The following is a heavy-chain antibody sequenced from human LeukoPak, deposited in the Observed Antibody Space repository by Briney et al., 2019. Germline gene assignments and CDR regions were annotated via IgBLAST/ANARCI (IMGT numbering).Heavy chain of an antibody. CDR2: INHSGST. CDR3: ARESGTSSSNWFDP. CDR1: GGSLSGYY. V-gene: IGHV4-34*01. D-gene: IGHD2-2*01. Sequence: SSETLSLTCAVYGGSLSGYYWSWIRQPPGKGLEWIGEINHSGSTNYNPSLKSRVTMSVDTPKNQFSLKLSSVTAADTAVYYCARESGTSSSNWFDPWGQGTLVTVSS. J-gene: IGHJ5*02.